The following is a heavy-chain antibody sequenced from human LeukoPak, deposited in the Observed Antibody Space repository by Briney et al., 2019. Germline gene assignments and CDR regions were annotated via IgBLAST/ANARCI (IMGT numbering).Heavy chain of an antibody. D-gene: IGHD3-16*01. CDR3: AREGLGELTLDC. J-gene: IGHJ4*02. Sequence: ASVKVSCKASGYTFTSYGITWVRQAPGQGLEWMGWISTDNGDTNYAQKLQGRVTMTTDTSTSTAYMELRSLRSDDTAVYYCAREGLGELTLDCWGQGTLVTVSS. V-gene: IGHV1-18*01. CDR2: ISTDNGDT. CDR1: GYTFTSYG.